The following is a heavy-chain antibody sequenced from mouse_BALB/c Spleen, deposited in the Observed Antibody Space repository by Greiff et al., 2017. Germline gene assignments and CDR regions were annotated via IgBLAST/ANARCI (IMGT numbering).Heavy chain of an antibody. Sequence: EVKLQESGAELVKPGASVKLSCTASGFNIKDTYMHWVKQRPEQGLEWIGRIDPANGNTKYDPKFQGKATITVDTSSNTAYLQLSSLTSEDTAVYYCAITAVVARCFAVWGAGTTVTVSA. CDR3: AITAVVARCFAV. D-gene: IGHD1-1*01. V-gene: IGHV14-3*02. J-gene: IGHJ1*01. CDR2: IDPANGNT. CDR1: GFNIKDTY.